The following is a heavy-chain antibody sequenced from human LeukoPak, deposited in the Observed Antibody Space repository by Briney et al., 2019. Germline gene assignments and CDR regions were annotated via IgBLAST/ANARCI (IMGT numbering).Heavy chain of an antibody. CDR2: IYYSGST. V-gene: IGHV4-59*01. D-gene: IGHD2-15*01. J-gene: IGHJ4*02. CDR3: ARARAPATVGYCSGGSCCEDN. CDR1: GVSISSYY. Sequence: SETLSLTCTVSGVSISSYYWSWIRQPPGKGLEWIGYIYYSGSTNYNPSLKSRVTISVDTSKNQFSLKLSSVTAADTAVYYCARARAPATVGYCSGGSCCEDNWGQGTLVTVSS.